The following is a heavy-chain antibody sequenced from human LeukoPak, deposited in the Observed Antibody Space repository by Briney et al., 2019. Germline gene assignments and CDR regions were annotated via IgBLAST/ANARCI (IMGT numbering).Heavy chain of an antibody. CDR2: IVVGSGNT. CDR1: GFTFTSSA. D-gene: IGHD4-17*01. J-gene: IGHJ5*02. V-gene: IGHV1-58*01. Sequence: ASVKVSCKASGFTFTSSAVQWVRQARGQRPEWIGWIVVGSGNTNYAQKFQERVTITRDMSTSTAYMELSSLRSEDTAVYYCAADYGDYAYNWFDPWGQGTLVTVSS. CDR3: AADYGDYAYNWFDP.